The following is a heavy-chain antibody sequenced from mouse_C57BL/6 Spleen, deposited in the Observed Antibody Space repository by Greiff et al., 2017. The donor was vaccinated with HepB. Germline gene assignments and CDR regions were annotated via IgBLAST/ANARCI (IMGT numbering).Heavy chain of an antibody. V-gene: IGHV1-61*01. CDR3: ARLGITTVVGYFDV. CDR2: IYPSDSET. J-gene: IGHJ1*03. Sequence: QVQLKQPGAELVRPGSSVKLSCKASGYTFTSYWMDWVKQRPGQGLEWIGNIYPSDSETHYNQKFKDKATLTVDKSSSTAYMQLSSLTSEDSAVYYCARLGITTVVGYFDVWGTGTTVTVSS. D-gene: IGHD1-1*01. CDR1: GYTFTSYW.